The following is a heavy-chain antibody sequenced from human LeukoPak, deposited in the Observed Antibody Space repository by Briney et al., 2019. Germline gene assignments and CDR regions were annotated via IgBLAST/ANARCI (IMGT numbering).Heavy chain of an antibody. Sequence: SVKVSCKASGGTFSSYAISWVRQAPGQGLEWMGGIIPIFGTANYAQKFQGRVTITADESTSTAYMELSSLRSEDTAVYYCARVGCSSTSCYWAFDIWGQGTMVTVSS. D-gene: IGHD2-2*01. J-gene: IGHJ3*02. V-gene: IGHV1-69*13. CDR2: IIPIFGTA. CDR1: GGTFSSYA. CDR3: ARVGCSSTSCYWAFDI.